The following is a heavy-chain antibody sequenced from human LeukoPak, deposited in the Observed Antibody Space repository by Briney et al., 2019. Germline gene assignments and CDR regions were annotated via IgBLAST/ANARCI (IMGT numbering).Heavy chain of an antibody. Sequence: TGGSLRLSCAASGFTFSSYGMHWVRQAPGKGLEWVAVIWYDGSNKYYADSVKGRFTISRDNSKNTLYLQMNSLRAEDTAVYYCARDDYDSSGYVGFDYWGQGTLVTVSS. CDR1: GFTFSSYG. J-gene: IGHJ4*02. CDR2: IWYDGSNK. V-gene: IGHV3-33*01. CDR3: ARDDYDSSGYVGFDY. D-gene: IGHD3-22*01.